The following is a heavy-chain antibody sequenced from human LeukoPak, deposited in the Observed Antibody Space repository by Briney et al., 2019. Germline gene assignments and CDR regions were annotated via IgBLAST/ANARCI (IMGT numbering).Heavy chain of an antibody. CDR3: ARDWAPTWTAKYFIY. J-gene: IGHJ4*02. V-gene: IGHV3-23*01. CDR2: ISGSGGST. Sequence: GGSLRLSCAASGFTFSSYAMSWVRQAPGKGLEWVSAISGSGGSTYYADSVKGRFTISRDNSKNTLYLQMNSLRAEDTAVYYCARDWAPTWTAKYFIYWGQGTLVTVSS. D-gene: IGHD5-18*01. CDR1: GFTFSSYA.